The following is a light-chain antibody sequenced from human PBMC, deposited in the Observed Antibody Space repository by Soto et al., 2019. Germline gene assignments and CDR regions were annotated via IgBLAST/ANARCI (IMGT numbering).Light chain of an antibody. CDR3: SSYTSSSPWV. J-gene: IGLJ3*02. CDR1: SSDVGGYNY. CDR2: DVS. Sequence: QSALTQPASVSGSPGQSITISCPGTSSDVGGYNYVSLYQQHPGKAPKLQIYDVSNRPSGVSNRFSGSKSGNTASLTISGLQAEDEADYYCSSYTSSSPWVFGGGTQLTVL. V-gene: IGLV2-14*01.